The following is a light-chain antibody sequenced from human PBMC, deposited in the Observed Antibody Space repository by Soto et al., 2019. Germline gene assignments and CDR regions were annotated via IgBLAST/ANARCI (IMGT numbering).Light chain of an antibody. V-gene: IGKV3-15*01. CDR2: GAS. J-gene: IGKJ1*01. CDR3: HQYNLWPPWT. CDR1: RSVSSN. Sequence: EIVMTQSPATLSVSPGERATLSCRASRSVSSNLAWYQQKAGQAPRLLIYGASTRATGVPARFSGSGSGTEFTLTISSLQSEDFAVYYCHQYNLWPPWTFGQGTKVDIK.